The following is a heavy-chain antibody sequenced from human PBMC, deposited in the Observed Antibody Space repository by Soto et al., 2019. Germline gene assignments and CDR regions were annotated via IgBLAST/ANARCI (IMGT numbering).Heavy chain of an antibody. D-gene: IGHD3-10*01. J-gene: IGHJ3*02. CDR3: ASPTMDRRGVGAFDI. CDR2: IYYSGST. Sequence: SETLSLTCTVSGGSISSGDYYWSWIRHPPGKGLEWIGYIYYSGSTYYNPSLKSRVTISVDTSKNQFSLKLSSVTAADTAVYYCASPTMDRRGVGAFDIWGHGTMVTVSS. CDR1: GGSISSGDYY. V-gene: IGHV4-30-4*02.